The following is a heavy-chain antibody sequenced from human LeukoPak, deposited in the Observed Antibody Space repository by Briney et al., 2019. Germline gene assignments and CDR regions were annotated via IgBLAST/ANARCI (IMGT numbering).Heavy chain of an antibody. CDR3: ARHRATYYYDSSGYYFDY. J-gene: IGHJ4*02. V-gene: IGHV5-51*01. Sequence: GESLRISCKGSRYSFTSYWIGWVRQMPGKDLEWMGIIYPGDSDTRYSPSFQGQVTISADKSTSTAYLQWSSLKASDTAMYYCARHRATYYYDSSGYYFDYWGQGTLVTVSS. CDR1: RYSFTSYW. CDR2: IYPGDSDT. D-gene: IGHD3-22*01.